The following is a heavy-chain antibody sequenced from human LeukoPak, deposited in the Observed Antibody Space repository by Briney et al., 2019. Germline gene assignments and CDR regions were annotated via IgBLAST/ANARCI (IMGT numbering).Heavy chain of an antibody. CDR1: GYSISSGYY. CDR2: IYHSGST. D-gene: IGHD3-10*01. Sequence: SETLSLTCAVSGYSISSGYYWGWIRQPPGKGLEWIGSIYHSGSTYYNPSLKSRVTISVDTSKNQFSLKLSSGTAADTAVYYWGREEGGEGGRYCGSGSYLFDYWGQGTLVTVSS. V-gene: IGHV4-38-2*02. CDR3: GREEGGEGGRYCGSGSYLFDY. J-gene: IGHJ4*02.